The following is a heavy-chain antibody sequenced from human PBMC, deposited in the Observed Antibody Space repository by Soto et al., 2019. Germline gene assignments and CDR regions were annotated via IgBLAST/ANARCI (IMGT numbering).Heavy chain of an antibody. Sequence: GGSLRLSCAASGFTFSSYSMNWVRQAPGKGLEWVSSISSSSSYIYYADSVKGRFTISRDNAKNSLYLQMNSLRAEDTAVYYCARDGAGYCSSTSCPIASLIYYYYYGMDVWGQGTTVTVSS. CDR2: ISSSSSYI. J-gene: IGHJ6*02. V-gene: IGHV3-21*01. D-gene: IGHD2-2*01. CDR3: ARDGAGYCSSTSCPIASLIYYYYYGMDV. CDR1: GFTFSSYS.